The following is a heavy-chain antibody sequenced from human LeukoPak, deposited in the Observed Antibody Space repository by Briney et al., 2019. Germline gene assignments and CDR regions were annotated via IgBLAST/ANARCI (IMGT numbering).Heavy chain of an antibody. Sequence: ASVKVSFKASGYTFTSYGISWVRQAPGQGLEWMGWISAYNGNTNYSQKLQGRVTMTPHTSTSTAYMELRSLRSDDTAVYYCARDGVVVVGMFDPWGQGTLVTVSS. CDR1: GYTFTSYG. D-gene: IGHD2-15*01. J-gene: IGHJ5*02. V-gene: IGHV1-18*01. CDR3: ARDGVVVVGMFDP. CDR2: ISAYNGNT.